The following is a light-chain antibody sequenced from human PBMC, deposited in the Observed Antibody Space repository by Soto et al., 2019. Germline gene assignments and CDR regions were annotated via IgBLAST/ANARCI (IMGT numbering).Light chain of an antibody. CDR1: SSEIGGYNY. Sequence: QSSLTQPASLSGSPRQAITISCTGTSSEIGGYNYVSWYQQHPGKAPKFMIYDVSNRPSGVSNRFSGSKSGNTASLTISGLQAEDEADYYCSSYTTSNTRQIVFGTGTKVTVL. CDR2: DVS. CDR3: SSYTTSNTRQIV. V-gene: IGLV2-14*01. J-gene: IGLJ1*01.